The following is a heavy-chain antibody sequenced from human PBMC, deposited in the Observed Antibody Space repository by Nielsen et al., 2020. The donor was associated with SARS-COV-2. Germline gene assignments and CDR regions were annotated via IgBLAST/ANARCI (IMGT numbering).Heavy chain of an antibody. D-gene: IGHD3-10*01. CDR3: AREDRTNWYGVDY. CDR2: ISFDGLYK. V-gene: IGHV3-30*04. CDR1: GFNFRSYA. J-gene: IGHJ4*02. Sequence: LSFTCAASGFNFRSYAIHWVRQAPGKGLEWVTVISFDGLYKQYTDSVKGRFSISRDNSKNTVSLQMDSLRSEDTAVYYCAREDRTNWYGVDYWGQGTLVTVSS.